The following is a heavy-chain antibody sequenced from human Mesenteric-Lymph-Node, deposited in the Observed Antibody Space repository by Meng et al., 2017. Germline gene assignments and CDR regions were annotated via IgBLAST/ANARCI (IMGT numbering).Heavy chain of an antibody. D-gene: IGHD1-26*01. CDR2: IYHSGST. J-gene: IGHJ5*02. CDR1: GGSISSISW. CDR3: ARGQRSYSGSYPEWFDP. V-gene: IGHV4-4*02. Sequence: QVPFSGSAPGLVKPSMPLYLTSAVSGGSISSISWWTWVRQPPGKGLEWIGEIYHSGSTNYNPSLKSRVTISVDKSKNQFSLKLSSVTAADTAVYYCARGQRSYSGSYPEWFDPWGQGTLVTVSS.